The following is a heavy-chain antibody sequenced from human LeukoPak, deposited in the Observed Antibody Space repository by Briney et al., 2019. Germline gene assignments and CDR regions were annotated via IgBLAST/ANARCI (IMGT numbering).Heavy chain of an antibody. Sequence: ASVKVSCKPSGYTFNAYYMHWVRQAPGQGLEWVGWIDPKTGNTRYAQKFQGRVTITRDTPIGTVYMELSSLKSDDTAVYYCASEAFCASGNCYLQRAASWGPGTLVTVSS. D-gene: IGHD3-22*01. V-gene: IGHV1-2*02. J-gene: IGHJ4*02. CDR3: ASEAFCASGNCYLQRAAS. CDR2: IDPKTGNT. CDR1: GYTFNAYY.